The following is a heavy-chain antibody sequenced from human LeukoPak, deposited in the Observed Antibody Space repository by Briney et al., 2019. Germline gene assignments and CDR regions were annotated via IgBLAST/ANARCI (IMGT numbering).Heavy chain of an antibody. CDR3: AKTPPRLDFGASWGWFDP. V-gene: IGHV3-23*01. CDR1: GFTFSSYA. D-gene: IGHD3-3*01. Sequence: GGSLRLSCAASGFTFSSYAMSWVRQAPGKGLEWVSAISGSGGSTYYADSVKGRFTISRDNSKNTLYLQMNSLRAEDTAVYYCAKTPPRLDFGASWGWFDPWGQGTLVTVSS. CDR2: ISGSGGST. J-gene: IGHJ5*02.